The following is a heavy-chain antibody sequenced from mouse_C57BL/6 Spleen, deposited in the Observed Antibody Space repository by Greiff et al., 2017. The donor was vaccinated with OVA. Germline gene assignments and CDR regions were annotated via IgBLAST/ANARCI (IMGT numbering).Heavy chain of an antibody. CDR3: ARTCNYDYAMDY. CDR1: GYTFTDYN. V-gene: IGHV1-18*01. CDR2: INPNNGGT. D-gene: IGHD2-1*01. Sequence: VQLQQSGPELVKPGASVKIPCKASGYTFTDYNMDWVKQSHGKSLEWIGAINPNNGGTIYNQKFKGKATMTVDKSSSTAYMELRSLTSEDTAVYYCARTCNYDYAMDYWGQGTSVTVSS. J-gene: IGHJ4*01.